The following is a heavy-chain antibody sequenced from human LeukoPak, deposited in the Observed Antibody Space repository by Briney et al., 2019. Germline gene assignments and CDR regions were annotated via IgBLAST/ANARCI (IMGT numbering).Heavy chain of an antibody. V-gene: IGHV1-18*01. CDR1: GYTFTSYG. J-gene: IGHJ5*02. CDR2: ISAYNGNT. Sequence: AAVKVSCKASGYTFTSYGISWVRQAPGQGLEWMGWISAYNGNTNYAQKLQGRVTMTTDTSTSTAYMELRSLRSDDTAVYYCARLLAAAYNWFDPWGQGTLVIVSS. CDR3: ARLLAAAYNWFDP. D-gene: IGHD6-13*01.